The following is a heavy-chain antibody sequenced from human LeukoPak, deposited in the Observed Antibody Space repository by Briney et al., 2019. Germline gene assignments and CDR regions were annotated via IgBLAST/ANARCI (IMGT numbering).Heavy chain of an antibody. CDR2: IYYDSRNA. CDR1: GFTFNAIG. CDR3: ASKAFCNSATCYGALDV. V-gene: IGHV3-30*02. J-gene: IGHJ3*01. D-gene: IGHD2/OR15-2a*01. Sequence: GGSLRLSCVASGFTFNAIGMHWVREAPGKGVEGGAYIYYDSRNAYYADSVKGRFTISRENSKKTIYLHLNSLGAADSAVYYCASKAFCNSATCYGALDVWGQGTMVTVSS.